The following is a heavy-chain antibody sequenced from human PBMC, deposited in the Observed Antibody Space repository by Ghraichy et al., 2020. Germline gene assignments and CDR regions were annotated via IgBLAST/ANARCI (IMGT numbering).Heavy chain of an antibody. D-gene: IGHD1-26*01. CDR1: GFTFDDYA. CDR3: AKGGGSGSYPPYYFDY. V-gene: IGHV3-9*01. J-gene: IGHJ4*02. CDR2: ISWNSGSI. Sequence: SLNISCAASGFTFDDYAMHWVRQAPGKGLEWVSGISWNSGSIGYADSVKGRFTISRDNAKNSLYLQMNSLRAEDTALYYCAKGGGSGSYPPYYFDYWGQGTLVTVSS.